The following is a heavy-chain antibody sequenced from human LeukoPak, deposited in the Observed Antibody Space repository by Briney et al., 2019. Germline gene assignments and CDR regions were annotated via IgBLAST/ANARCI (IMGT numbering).Heavy chain of an antibody. V-gene: IGHV1-18*04. D-gene: IGHD4-17*01. J-gene: IGHJ6*02. CDR1: GYTFTGYY. CDR3: ARDLRDYGDYEYYYYGMDV. Sequence: ASVKVSCKASGYTFTGYYMHWVRQAPGQGLEWMGWISAYNGNTNYAQKLQGRVTMTTDTSTSTAYMELRSLRSDDTAVYYCARDLRDYGDYEYYYYGMDVWGQGTTVTVSS. CDR2: ISAYNGNT.